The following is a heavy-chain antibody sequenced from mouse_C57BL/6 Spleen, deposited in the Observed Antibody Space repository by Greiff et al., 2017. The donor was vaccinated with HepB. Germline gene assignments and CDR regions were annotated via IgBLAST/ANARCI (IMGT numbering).Heavy chain of an antibody. CDR2: IWSGGST. J-gene: IGHJ3*01. Sequence: VQLQESGPGLVHPSQSLSITCTVSGFSLTSYGVHWVRQSPGKGLEWLGVIWSGGSTDYNAAFISRLSISKDNSKSQVFFKMNSLQADDTAIYYCARSYYDYDEWFAYWGQGTLVTVSA. CDR1: GFSLTSYG. CDR3: ARSYYDYDEWFAY. V-gene: IGHV2-2*01. D-gene: IGHD2-4*01.